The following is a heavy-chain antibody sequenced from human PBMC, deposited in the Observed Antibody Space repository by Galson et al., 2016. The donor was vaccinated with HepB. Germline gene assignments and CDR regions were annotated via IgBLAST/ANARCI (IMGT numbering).Heavy chain of an antibody. J-gene: IGHJ6*03. D-gene: IGHD5-18*01. CDR2: IIPMFGAA. Sequence: SVKVSCKASGGTFSVYAISWVRQAPGQGLEWMGGIIPMFGAATYAQKFQGKVTISADKSTTTAYMEFSSLRSEDTAVYYCATSAGHSTDPYYMDFWGEGSAVTVS. CDR3: ATSAGHSTDPYYMDF. CDR1: GGTFSVYA. V-gene: IGHV1-69*06.